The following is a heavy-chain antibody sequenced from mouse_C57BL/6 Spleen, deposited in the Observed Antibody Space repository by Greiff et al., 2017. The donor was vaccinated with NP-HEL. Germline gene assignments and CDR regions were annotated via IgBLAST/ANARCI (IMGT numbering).Heavy chain of an antibody. CDR2: IDPEDGDT. CDR3: ARGTVERSLYAMDY. V-gene: IGHV14-1*01. CDR1: GFNINDYY. Sequence: EVQLQQSGAELVRPGASVKLSCTASGFNINDYYMHWVKQRPEQGLEWIGRIDPEDGDTEYAPKFQGKATMTADTSSNTAYLQLSSLTSEDTAVYYCARGTVERSLYAMDYWGQGTSVTVSS. J-gene: IGHJ4*01.